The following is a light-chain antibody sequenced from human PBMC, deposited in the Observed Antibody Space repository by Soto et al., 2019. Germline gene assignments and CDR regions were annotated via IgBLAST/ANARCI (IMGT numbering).Light chain of an antibody. J-gene: IGKJ1*01. CDR3: HQRNNWPIT. CDR1: QSVSSY. Sequence: EIVVIQCPDTVSLSQGDRATXSCRASQSVSSYLAWYQQKPGHAPRLLIYDASNRATGIPVRFSGSGSGTDLTLTISSLEPADYALYYSHQRNNWPITFGQGTKVDIK. V-gene: IGKV3-11*01. CDR2: DAS.